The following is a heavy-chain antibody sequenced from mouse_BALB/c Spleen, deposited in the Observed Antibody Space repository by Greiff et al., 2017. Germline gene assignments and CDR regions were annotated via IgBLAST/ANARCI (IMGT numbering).Heavy chain of an antibody. CDR3: ARGIYGNFYFDY. CDR1: GYAFSSYW. V-gene: IGHV1-80*01. J-gene: IGHJ2*01. Sequence: QVQLKQSGAELVRPGSSVKISCKASGYAFSSYWMNWVKQRPGQGLEWIGQIYPGDGDTNYNGKFKGKATLTADKSSSTAYMQLSSLTSEDSAVYFCARGIYGNFYFDYWGQGTTLTVSS. D-gene: IGHD2-1*01. CDR2: IYPGDGDT.